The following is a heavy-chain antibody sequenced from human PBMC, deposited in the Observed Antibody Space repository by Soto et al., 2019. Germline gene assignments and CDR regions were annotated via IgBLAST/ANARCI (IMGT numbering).Heavy chain of an antibody. CDR1: GFTFSSYA. CDR2: ISGSGVST. CDR3: AKSPGMYYYDSSGYYHYDY. Sequence: SGGSLRLSCAASGFTFSSYAMSWVRQAPGKGLEWVSAISGSGVSTYYADSVKGRFTISRDNSKSTLYLQMNSLRAEDTAVYYCAKSPGMYYYDSSGYYHYDYWGQGTLVTVSS. D-gene: IGHD3-22*01. J-gene: IGHJ4*02. V-gene: IGHV3-23*01.